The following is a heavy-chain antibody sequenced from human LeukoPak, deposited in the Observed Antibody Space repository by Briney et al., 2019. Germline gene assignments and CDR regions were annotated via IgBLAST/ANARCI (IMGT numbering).Heavy chain of an antibody. Sequence: GGSLRLSCAASGFTFRSYAMNWVRQAPGKGLEWVSAISGSGSATYYADSVKGRFTISRDNSKNTLYLQMNSLRAEDTAVYYCAKDQYGEAFDIWGPGAMVTVSS. CDR3: AKDQYGEAFDI. CDR1: GFTFRSYA. J-gene: IGHJ3*02. CDR2: ISGSGSAT. D-gene: IGHD4-17*01. V-gene: IGHV3-23*01.